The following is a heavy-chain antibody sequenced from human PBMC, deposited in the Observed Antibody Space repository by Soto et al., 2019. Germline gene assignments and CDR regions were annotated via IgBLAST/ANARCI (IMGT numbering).Heavy chain of an antibody. CDR2: VIPMSGSS. D-gene: IGHD1-26*01. Sequence: QVQLVQSGAEVKKPGSSVTVSCKASGGTFSTYVISWVRQAPGQGLEWMGRVIPMSGSSNYAQKFQGRVTITADKDTSIAYMEVRSLRSEDPAVYYCARGRPRSGPPFYYYGLDVWGQGTTVIVSS. CDR3: ARGRPRSGPPFYYYGLDV. CDR1: GGTFSTYV. J-gene: IGHJ6*02. V-gene: IGHV1-69*06.